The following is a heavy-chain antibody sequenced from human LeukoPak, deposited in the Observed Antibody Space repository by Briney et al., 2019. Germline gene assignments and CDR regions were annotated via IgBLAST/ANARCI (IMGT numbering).Heavy chain of an antibody. CDR1: GFTFSSYA. CDR3: AKGSYYDSSGSFYFDY. CDR2: ISGSGDNT. J-gene: IGHJ4*02. Sequence: GGSLRLSCAASGFTFSSYAMSWVRQAPGKGLEWVSGISGSGDNTYYADSVKGRFTISRDNSKNTLYVQVNNLGTEDTAAYYCAKGSYYDSSGSFYFDYWGQGTLVTVSS. D-gene: IGHD3-22*01. V-gene: IGHV3-23*01.